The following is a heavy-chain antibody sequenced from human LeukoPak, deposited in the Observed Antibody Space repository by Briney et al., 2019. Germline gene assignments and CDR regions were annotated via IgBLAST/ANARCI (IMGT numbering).Heavy chain of an antibody. Sequence: SETLSLTCTVSGGSISSYYWSWIRQPPGKGLEWIGYIYYSGSTNYNPSLKSRVTISVDTSKNQFSLKLSSVTAADTAVYYCARSNYDYVWGSYRYDYWGQGTLVTVSS. D-gene: IGHD3-16*02. CDR1: GGSISSYY. CDR2: IYYSGST. CDR3: ARSNYDYVWGSYRYDY. J-gene: IGHJ4*02. V-gene: IGHV4-59*01.